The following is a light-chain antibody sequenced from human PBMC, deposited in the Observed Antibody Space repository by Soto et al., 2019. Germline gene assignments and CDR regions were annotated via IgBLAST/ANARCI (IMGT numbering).Light chain of an antibody. CDR1: QSISSW. V-gene: IGKV1-5*03. J-gene: IGKJ1*01. Sequence: DIQMTQSPSTLSASVGDRVTITCRASQSISSWLAWYQQKPGKAPKLLIYKASSLESGVPSRFSGSASGTEFTLTISSLQPDDLATYYCQQYNSYSTFGQGTKVEIK. CDR2: KAS. CDR3: QQYNSYST.